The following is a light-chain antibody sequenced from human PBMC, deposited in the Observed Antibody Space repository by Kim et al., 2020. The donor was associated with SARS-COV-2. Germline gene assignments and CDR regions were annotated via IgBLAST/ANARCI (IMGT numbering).Light chain of an antibody. V-gene: IGKV1-27*01. CDR2: AAS. CDR3: QRYNSVPWT. CDR1: QGISSY. J-gene: IGKJ1*01. Sequence: DIQLTQSPSSLSASVGDRVTITCRASQGISSYLAWYQQKAGKVPKLLIYAASAVQSGVPSRFRGSGSGTDFTLTISSLQPEDVATYYCQRYNSVPWTFGQGTKVDIK.